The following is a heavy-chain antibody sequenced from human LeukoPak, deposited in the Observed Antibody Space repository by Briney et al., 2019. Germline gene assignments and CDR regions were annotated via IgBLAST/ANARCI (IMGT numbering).Heavy chain of an antibody. CDR1: GYTLTELS. CDR3: AIQSKSLAGEDFWSGPGYYYMDV. CDR2: FDPEDGET. J-gene: IGHJ6*03. D-gene: IGHD3-3*01. Sequence: ASVKVSCKVSGYTLTELSMHWVRQAPGKGLEWMGGFDPEDGETIYAQKFQGRVTMTEDTSTDTAYMELSSLRSEDTAVYYCAIQSKSLAGEDFWSGPGYYYMDVWGKGTTVTVSS. V-gene: IGHV1-24*01.